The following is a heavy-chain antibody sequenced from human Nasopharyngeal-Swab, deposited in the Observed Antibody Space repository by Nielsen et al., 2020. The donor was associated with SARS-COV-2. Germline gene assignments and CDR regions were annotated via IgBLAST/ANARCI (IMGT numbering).Heavy chain of an antibody. CDR1: GYSFIDYW. J-gene: IGHJ4*02. D-gene: IGHD6-25*01. Sequence: GESLKISCKVSGYSFIDYWIGWVRQMPGRGLEWMGIIYPGDSDTIYNPSFQGQVTISADNSISTAYLQWGSLKASDSAMYYCARPLAAASYYFDYWGQGTLVTVSS. CDR3: ARPLAAASYYFDY. V-gene: IGHV5-51*01. CDR2: IYPGDSDT.